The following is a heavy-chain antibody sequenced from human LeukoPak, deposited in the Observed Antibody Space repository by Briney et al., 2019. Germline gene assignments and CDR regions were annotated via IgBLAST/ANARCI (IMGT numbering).Heavy chain of an antibody. J-gene: IGHJ4*02. CDR3: ARGSRWPA. Sequence: ASVKVSCKASGYTFTSYSIHWVRQAPGQGLEWMGINNPSGGSTTYTQKFQGRVTMTRDTSTSTVYMELSSLRSEDTAVYYCARGSRWPAWGQGTLVTVSS. CDR2: NNPSGGST. CDR1: GYTFTSYS. V-gene: IGHV1-46*01. D-gene: IGHD5-24*01.